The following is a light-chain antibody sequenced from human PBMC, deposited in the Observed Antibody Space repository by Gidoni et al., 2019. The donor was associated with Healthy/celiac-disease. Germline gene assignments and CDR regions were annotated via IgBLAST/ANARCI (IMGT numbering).Light chain of an antibody. Sequence: EIVMTQSQATLSVSPGERATLACRASQSVSSNLAWYQQKPGQAPRLLLYGASTRATGIPARFSGSGSGTAFTLPISSLLSADFAVYSCQQYNNWPLYTFGPGTKLEIK. CDR1: QSVSSN. CDR3: QQYNNWPLYT. V-gene: IGKV3-15*01. CDR2: GAS. J-gene: IGKJ2*01.